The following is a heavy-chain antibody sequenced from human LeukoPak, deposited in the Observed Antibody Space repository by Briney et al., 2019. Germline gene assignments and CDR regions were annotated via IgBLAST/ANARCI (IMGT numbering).Heavy chain of an antibody. CDR2: ISAYNGNT. CDR3: ARGSGIAVAGTDYYFDY. CDR1: GYTFTSYG. D-gene: IGHD6-19*01. Sequence: ASVKVSCKASGYTFTSYGISWVRQAPGQGLEWMGWISAYNGNTNYAQKLQGRVTMTTDTSTSTAYMELRSLRSEDTAVYYCARGSGIAVAGTDYYFDYWGQGTLVTVFS. V-gene: IGHV1-18*01. J-gene: IGHJ4*02.